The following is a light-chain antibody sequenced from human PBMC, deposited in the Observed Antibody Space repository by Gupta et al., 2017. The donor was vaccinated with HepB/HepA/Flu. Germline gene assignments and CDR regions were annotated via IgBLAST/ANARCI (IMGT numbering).Light chain of an antibody. CDR2: SNN. CDR1: GSNIGSKT. CDR3: AAWDDSLNGHV. Sequence: QSVLPQPPSASGTPGHRVTISCSGSGSNIGSKTVNWYQHLPGTAPKLIIYSNNPRPSGVPDRFSGSKSGTSASLVISGLQSEDEADYYCAAWDDSLNGHVFGTGTKVTVL. J-gene: IGLJ1*01. V-gene: IGLV1-44*01.